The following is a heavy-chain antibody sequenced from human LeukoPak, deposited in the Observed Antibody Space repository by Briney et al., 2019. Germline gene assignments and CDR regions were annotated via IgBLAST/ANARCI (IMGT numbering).Heavy chain of an antibody. CDR1: GASISSYY. J-gene: IGHJ6*03. Sequence: SETLSLTCTVSGASISSYYWSWIRQPPGKGLEWIGYIYYSGSTNYNPSLKSRVTISVDTSKNQFSLKLSSVTAADTAVYYCARAPQRNYYYYYMDVWGKGTTVTVSS. CDR2: IYYSGST. V-gene: IGHV4-59*01. CDR3: ARAPQRNYYYYYMDV.